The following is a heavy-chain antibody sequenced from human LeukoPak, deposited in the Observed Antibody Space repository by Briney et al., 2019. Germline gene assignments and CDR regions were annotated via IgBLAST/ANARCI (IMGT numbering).Heavy chain of an antibody. CDR1: SFTFSSYA. Sequence: GGSLRLSCAASSFTFSSYAMRWVRQAPGKGLEWVSASSGSGGSTYYADSVKGRFTISRDNSKNTLYLQMNSLRAEHTAVYYCAKDLGYSSGWFPDGAFDIWGQGTMVTVSS. J-gene: IGHJ3*02. V-gene: IGHV3-23*01. D-gene: IGHD6-19*01. CDR3: AKDLGYSSGWFPDGAFDI. CDR2: SSGSGGST.